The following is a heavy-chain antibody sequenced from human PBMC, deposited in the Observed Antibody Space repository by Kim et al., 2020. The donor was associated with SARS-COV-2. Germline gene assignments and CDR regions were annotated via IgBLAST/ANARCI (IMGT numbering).Heavy chain of an antibody. CDR1: GGSISSSSYY. V-gene: IGHV4-39*01. CDR3: ARHEFRGVII. J-gene: IGHJ4*02. Sequence: SETLSLTCTVSGGSISSSSYYWGWIRQPPGKGLEWIGSIYYSGSTYYNPSLKSRVTISVDTSKNQFSLKLSSVTAADTAVYYCARHEFRGVIIWGQGTLVTVSS. CDR2: IYYSGST. D-gene: IGHD3-10*01.